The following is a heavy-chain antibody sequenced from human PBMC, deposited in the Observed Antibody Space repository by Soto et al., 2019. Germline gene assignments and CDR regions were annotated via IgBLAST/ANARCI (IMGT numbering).Heavy chain of an antibody. CDR1: GFTFSTYA. CDR2: ISGSGDTS. Sequence: EVQVLESGGGLVQPGGSLRLSCVASGFTFSTYAMSWVRQAPGKGLEWVSGISGSGDTSYYADSVKGRFTISRDNSKNTLYLQMNSLRAEDTAVYYCAKVDLLGFCTGGSCYSLDYWGQGTLVTVSS. CDR3: AKVDLLGFCTGGSCYSLDY. J-gene: IGHJ4*02. D-gene: IGHD2-15*01. V-gene: IGHV3-23*01.